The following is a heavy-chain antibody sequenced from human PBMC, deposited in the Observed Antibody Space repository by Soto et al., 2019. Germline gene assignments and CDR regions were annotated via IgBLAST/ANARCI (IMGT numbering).Heavy chain of an antibody. Sequence: GESLKISCKGSGYSFTSYWIGWVRQMPGKGLEWMGIIYPGDSDTRYSPSFQGQVTISADKSISTAYLQWSSLKASDTAMYYCARLRSGGAARPNWFDPWGQGTLVTVSS. V-gene: IGHV5-51*01. CDR3: ARLRSGGAARPNWFDP. J-gene: IGHJ5*02. CDR2: IYPGDSDT. CDR1: GYSFTSYW. D-gene: IGHD6-6*01.